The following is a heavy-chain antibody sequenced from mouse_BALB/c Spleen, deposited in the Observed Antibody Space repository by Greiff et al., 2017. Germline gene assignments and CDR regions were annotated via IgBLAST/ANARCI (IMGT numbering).Heavy chain of an antibody. J-gene: IGHJ3*01. Sequence: VQLQQPGAELVKPGASVKLSCKASGYTFTSYWMHWVKQRPGQGLEWIGEIDPSDSYTNYNQKFKGKATLTVDKSSSTAYMQLSSLTSEDSAVYYGASYYYCSSPSWFADWGQGTLVTVSA. D-gene: IGHD1-1*01. CDR1: GYTFTSYW. CDR2: IDPSDSYT. CDR3: ASYYYCSSPSWFAD. V-gene: IGHV1-69*02.